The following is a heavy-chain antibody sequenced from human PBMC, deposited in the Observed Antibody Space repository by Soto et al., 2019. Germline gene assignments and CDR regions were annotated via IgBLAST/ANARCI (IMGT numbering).Heavy chain of an antibody. D-gene: IGHD6-13*01. Sequence: GGSLRLSCAASGFTFSTYATSWVRQAPGKGLQWVSTISGSGGNTYYADSVKGRFTISRDNAKNSLYLQMNSLRDEDTAVYYCARGRAAAGDRWFDPWGQGTLVTVSS. CDR2: ISGSGGNT. J-gene: IGHJ5*02. CDR3: ARGRAAAGDRWFDP. V-gene: IGHV3-23*01. CDR1: GFTFSTYA.